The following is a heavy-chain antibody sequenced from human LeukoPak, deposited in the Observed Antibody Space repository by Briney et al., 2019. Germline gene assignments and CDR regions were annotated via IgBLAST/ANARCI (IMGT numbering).Heavy chain of an antibody. CDR2: ISYNGSQT. J-gene: IGHJ4*02. D-gene: IGHD6-19*01. CDR1: GFTFSIYA. CDR3: VRDRGGSGWYYFDY. Sequence: GGPLRLSCAASGFTFSIYAMHWVRQGPGKGLEHVSGISYNGSQTYYGNSVKDRFTISRDNAKNTVYLQMASLRVDDMAVYYCVRDRGGSGWYYFDYWGQGILVTVSS. V-gene: IGHV3-64*01.